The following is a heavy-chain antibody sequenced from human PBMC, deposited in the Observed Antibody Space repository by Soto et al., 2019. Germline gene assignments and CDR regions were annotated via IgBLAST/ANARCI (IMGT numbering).Heavy chain of an antibody. V-gene: IGHV1-69*01. CDR2: LIPIFGTA. D-gene: IGHD2-15*01. CDR1: GGTFSSYA. J-gene: IGHJ6*02. Sequence: QVQLVQSGAEVKKPGSSVKVSCKASGGTFSSYAISWVRQAPGQGLEWMGGLIPIFGTANYAQKFQGRVTITADESTSTAYMELSSLRSEDTAVYYCARANCSGGSCYSRFSYYYGMDVWGQGTTVTVSS. CDR3: ARANCSGGSCYSRFSYYYGMDV.